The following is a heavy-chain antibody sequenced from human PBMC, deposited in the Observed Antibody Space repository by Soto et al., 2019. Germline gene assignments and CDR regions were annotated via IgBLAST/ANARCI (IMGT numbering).Heavy chain of an antibody. Sequence: SETLSLTCTVSGGSISSYYWSWIRQPPGKGLEWIGYIYYSGSTNYNPSLKSRVTISVDTSKNQFSLKLSSVTAADTAVYYCARGTDPLNYYDSSGYCYAFDIWGQGTMVTVSS. CDR3: ARGTDPLNYYDSSGYCYAFDI. CDR2: IYYSGST. D-gene: IGHD3-22*01. V-gene: IGHV4-59*01. J-gene: IGHJ3*02. CDR1: GGSISSYY.